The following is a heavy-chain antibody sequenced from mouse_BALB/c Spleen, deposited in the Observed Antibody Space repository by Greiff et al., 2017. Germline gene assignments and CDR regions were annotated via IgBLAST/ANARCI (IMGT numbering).Heavy chain of an antibody. Sequence: EVKLMASGGGLVKPGGSLKLSCAASGFTFSDYYMYWVRQTPEKRLEWVATISDGGSYTYYPDSVKGRFTISRDNAKNNLYLQMSSLKSEDTAMYYCARGGYGNYGAMDYWGQGTSVTVSS. J-gene: IGHJ4*01. V-gene: IGHV5-4*02. CDR1: GFTFSDYY. CDR2: ISDGGSYT. D-gene: IGHD2-10*02. CDR3: ARGGYGNYGAMDY.